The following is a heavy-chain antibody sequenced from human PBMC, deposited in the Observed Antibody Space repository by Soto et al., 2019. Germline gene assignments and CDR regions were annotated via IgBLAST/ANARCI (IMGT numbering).Heavy chain of an antibody. CDR3: ARVEITMVRGAPVTVMDV. Sequence: GGSLRLSCAASGFTFSSYGMHWVRQAPGKGLEWVAVIWYDGSNKYYADSVKGRFTISRDNSKNTLYLQMNSLRAEDTAVYYCARVEITMVRGAPVTVMDVWGKGTTVTVSS. CDR1: GFTFSSYG. J-gene: IGHJ6*04. CDR2: IWYDGSNK. V-gene: IGHV3-33*01. D-gene: IGHD3-10*01.